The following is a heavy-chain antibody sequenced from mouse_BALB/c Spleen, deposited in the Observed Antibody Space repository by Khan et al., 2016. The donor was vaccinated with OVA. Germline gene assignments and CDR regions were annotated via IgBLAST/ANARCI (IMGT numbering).Heavy chain of an antibody. CDR2: INTHSGVP. D-gene: IGHD2-12*01. CDR3: ARRGAAVYRNDGGAMDY. J-gene: IGHJ4*01. V-gene: IGHV9-4*02. Sequence: QIQLVQSGPELKKPGETVRISCKASGYTFTTAGMQWVQKMPGKGLKWIGWINTHSGVPKYAEDFKGRFAFSLETSASIGYLQITNLKNEDTATYFCARRGAAVYRNDGGAMDYWGQGTSVTVSS. CDR1: GYTFTTAG.